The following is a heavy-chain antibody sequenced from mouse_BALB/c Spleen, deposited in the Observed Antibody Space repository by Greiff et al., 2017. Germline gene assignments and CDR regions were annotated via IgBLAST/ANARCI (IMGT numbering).Heavy chain of an antibody. V-gene: IGHV3-2*02. Sequence: VQLQQSGPGLVKPSQSLSLTCTVTGYSITSDYAWNWIRQFPGNKLEWMGYISYSGSTSYNPSLKSRISITRDTSKNQFFLQLNSVTTEDTATYSCARSDGYYKYYFDDWGQGTTLTVSS. D-gene: IGHD2-3*01. J-gene: IGHJ2*01. CDR2: ISYSGST. CDR3: ARSDGYYKYYFDD. CDR1: GYSITSDYA.